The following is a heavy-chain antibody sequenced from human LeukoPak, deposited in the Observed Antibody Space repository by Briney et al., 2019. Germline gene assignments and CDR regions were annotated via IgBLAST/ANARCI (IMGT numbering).Heavy chain of an antibody. CDR2: ISGSGGST. V-gene: IGHV3-23*01. J-gene: IGHJ6*03. CDR3: TGSRGDYYMDV. Sequence: PGGSLRLSCAAAGFTFSNYAMSWVRQAPGKGLEWVSSISGSGGSTYYADSVKGRFTISRDNSKNTLYLQMYSLRAEDTAVYYCTGSRGDYYMDVWGKGTTVTVSS. D-gene: IGHD7-27*01. CDR1: GFTFSNYA.